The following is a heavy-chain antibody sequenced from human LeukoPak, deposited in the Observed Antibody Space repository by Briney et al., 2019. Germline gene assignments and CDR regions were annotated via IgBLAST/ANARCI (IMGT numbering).Heavy chain of an antibody. Sequence: ASVKVSCKASGYTFTSYGISWVRQAPGQGLEWMGWISAYNGNTNYAQKLQGRVTMTTDTSTSTAYMELRSLRSDDTAVYYCARTGLLPWYSSSSPGYFDYWGQGTLVTVSS. CDR3: ARTGLLPWYSSSSPGYFDY. D-gene: IGHD6-13*01. CDR2: ISAYNGNT. V-gene: IGHV1-18*01. CDR1: GYTFTSYG. J-gene: IGHJ4*02.